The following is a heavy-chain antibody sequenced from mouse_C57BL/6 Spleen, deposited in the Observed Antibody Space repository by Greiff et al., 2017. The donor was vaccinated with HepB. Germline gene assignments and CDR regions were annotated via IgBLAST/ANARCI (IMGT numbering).Heavy chain of an antibody. Sequence: EVQLQESVAELVRPGASVKLSCTASGFNIKNTYMHWVKQRPEQGLEWIGRIDPENGNTKYAPKFQGKATLTEDTSSNTAYRQLSSLTSEDTAIYYCARGAFYYEYDESPGYVDVWGTGTTVTVSS. V-gene: IGHV14-3*01. D-gene: IGHD2-4*01. CDR1: GFNIKNTY. J-gene: IGHJ1*03. CDR2: IDPENGNT. CDR3: ARGAFYYEYDESPGYVDV.